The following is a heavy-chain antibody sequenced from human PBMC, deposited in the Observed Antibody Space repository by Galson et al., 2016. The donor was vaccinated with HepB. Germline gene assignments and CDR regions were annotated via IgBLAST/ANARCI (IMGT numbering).Heavy chain of an antibody. CDR2: LSANSGAT. V-gene: IGHV1-18*04. CDR1: GDTFTGYY. Sequence: SVKVSCKASGDTFTGYYIHWVRQAPGQGLEWMAWLSANSGATNYAQSFQGRVTMTTDTSTGTAYMELWNLGSDDTALYYCARVLGGYDFYPWGQGTLVTVSS. CDR3: ARVLGGYDFYP. J-gene: IGHJ5*02. D-gene: IGHD5-12*01.